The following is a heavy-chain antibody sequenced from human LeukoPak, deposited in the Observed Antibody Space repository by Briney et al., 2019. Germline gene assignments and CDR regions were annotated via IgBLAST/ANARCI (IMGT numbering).Heavy chain of an antibody. CDR1: GFTFSSYA. J-gene: IGHJ5*02. CDR2: ISGSGGST. V-gene: IGHV3-23*01. Sequence: PGGSLRLSCAASGFTFSSYAMSWVRQAPGKGLEWVSAISGSGGSTYYADSVKGRFTISRDNSKNTLYLQMNSLRAEDTAVYYCAKSQSRLRCLEWLLFSNWFDPWGQGTLVTVSS. CDR3: AKSQSRLRCLEWLLFSNWFDP. D-gene: IGHD3-3*01.